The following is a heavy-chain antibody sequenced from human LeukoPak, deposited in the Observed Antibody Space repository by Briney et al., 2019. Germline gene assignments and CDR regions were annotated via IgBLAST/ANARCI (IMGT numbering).Heavy chain of an antibody. V-gene: IGHV3-21*01. CDR2: ISSGSSYI. CDR3: ARVGGGSYSSDF. Sequence: GGCLRLSCAASGFTFSTYTMNWVRQAPGKGLEWVSSISSGSSYIYYADSVKGRFTTSRDNANNSLYLQMNSLRADDTAVYYCARVGGGSYSSDFWGQGTLVTVSS. J-gene: IGHJ4*02. D-gene: IGHD1-26*01. CDR1: GFTFSTYT.